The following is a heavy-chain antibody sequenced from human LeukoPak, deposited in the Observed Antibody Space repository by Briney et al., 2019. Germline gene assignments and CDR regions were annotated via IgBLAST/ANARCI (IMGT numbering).Heavy chain of an antibody. CDR3: TRDATAGNFDY. CDR2: IYYTGST. CDR1: GGSMSSYY. Sequence: SETLSLTCTVSGGSMSSYYWSWIWQPPGKGLEYIGYIYYTGSTYYNPSLKSRVTISVDTSKNQFSLRLSSVTAADTAVYYCTRDATAGNFDYWSQGTLVTVSS. D-gene: IGHD6-13*01. V-gene: IGHV4-59*01. J-gene: IGHJ4*02.